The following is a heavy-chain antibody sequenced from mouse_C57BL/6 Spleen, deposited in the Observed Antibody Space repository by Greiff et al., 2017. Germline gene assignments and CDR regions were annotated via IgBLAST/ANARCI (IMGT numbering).Heavy chain of an antibody. CDR3: ARGSPLGYGSSYYAMDY. J-gene: IGHJ4*01. CDR2: IDPNSGGT. Sequence: QVQLQQPGAELVKPGASVKLSCKASGYTFTSYWMHWVKQRPGRGLEWIGRIDPNSGGTKYNEKFKSKATLTVDKPSSTAYMQLSSLTSEDSAVYYCARGSPLGYGSSYYAMDYWGQGTSVTVSS. V-gene: IGHV1-72*01. D-gene: IGHD1-1*01. CDR1: GYTFTSYW.